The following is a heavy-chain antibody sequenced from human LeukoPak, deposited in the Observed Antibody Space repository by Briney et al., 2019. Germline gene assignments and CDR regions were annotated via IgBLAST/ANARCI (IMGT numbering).Heavy chain of an antibody. CDR1: GDSISSSSYY. CDR3: ARIVVVRASAFDI. Sequence: SETLSLTCTVPGDSISSSSYYWGWIRQPPGKGLEYIGTIYYTGDAYYNPSLKGRVTISVDTSKSQFSLKLSSVTAADTAVYYCARIVVVRASAFDIWGQGTMVTVSS. D-gene: IGHD3-22*01. J-gene: IGHJ3*02. V-gene: IGHV4-39*07. CDR2: IYYTGDA.